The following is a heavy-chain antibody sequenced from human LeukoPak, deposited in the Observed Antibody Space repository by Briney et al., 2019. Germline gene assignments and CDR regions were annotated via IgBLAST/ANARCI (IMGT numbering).Heavy chain of an antibody. V-gene: IGHV3-48*02. CDR1: GFTFSSYN. CDR3: ARLEYYYVSGNYYKLFDY. CDR2: ISSSGSTI. D-gene: IGHD3-10*01. J-gene: IGHJ4*02. Sequence: GGSLGLSCAASGFTFSSYNMNWVRQAPGKGLEWVSDISSSGSTIYFADSVKGRFTISRDNAKNSLYPQMNSLRDEDTAVYYCARLEYYYVSGNYYKLFDYWGQGTLVTVCS.